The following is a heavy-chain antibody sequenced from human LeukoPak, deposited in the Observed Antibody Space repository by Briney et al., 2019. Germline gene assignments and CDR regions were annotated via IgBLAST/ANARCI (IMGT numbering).Heavy chain of an antibody. CDR3: AREGGYYDFWSGYYFDY. V-gene: IGHV4-59*01. D-gene: IGHD3-3*01. J-gene: IGHJ4*02. CDR1: GGSISSYY. Sequence: SETLSLTCTVSGGSISSYYWSWIRQPPGKGLEWIGYIYYSGSTNYNPSLKSRVTISVDTSKNQFSLKLSSVTAADTAVYYCAREGGYYDFWSGYYFDYWGQGTLVTVSS. CDR2: IYYSGST.